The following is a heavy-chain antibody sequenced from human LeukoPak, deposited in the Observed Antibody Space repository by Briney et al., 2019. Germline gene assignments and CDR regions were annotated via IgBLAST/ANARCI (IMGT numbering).Heavy chain of an antibody. V-gene: IGHV3-53*05. CDR2: IYSGGSL. CDR3: AGESNGGVYFQH. CDR1: GFTVSNNY. D-gene: IGHD2-8*02. J-gene: IGHJ1*01. Sequence: GGSLRLSCAASGFTVSNNYMSWVRQAPGEGLEWASVIYSGGSLYYADSVKGRFTISRDNSKNTLYLQMNSLRGEDTALYYCAGESNGGVYFQHWGQGTVVTVSS.